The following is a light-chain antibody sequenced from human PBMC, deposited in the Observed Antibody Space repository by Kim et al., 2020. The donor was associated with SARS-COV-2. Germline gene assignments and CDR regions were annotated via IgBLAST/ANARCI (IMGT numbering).Light chain of an antibody. CDR3: QQYNNWPPWT. CDR1: QSVSSN. J-gene: IGKJ1*01. V-gene: IGKV3-15*01. Sequence: SPGERATRSCRASQSVSSNLAWYQQRPGQAPRLIIYGASTRATDIPARFSGSGSGTEFTLTISSLQSEDFAVYYCQQYNNWPPWTFGQGTKVDIK. CDR2: GAS.